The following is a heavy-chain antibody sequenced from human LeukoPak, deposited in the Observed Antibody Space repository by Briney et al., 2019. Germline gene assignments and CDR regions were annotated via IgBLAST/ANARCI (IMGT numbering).Heavy chain of an antibody. CDR2: LSPSGASI. CDR1: GFTFGSYA. V-gene: IGHV3-23*01. CDR3: AAGPYGGNTPFDY. J-gene: IGHJ4*02. D-gene: IGHD4-23*01. Sequence: PGGSLRLSCAASGFTFGSYAMSWVRQAPGRGLEWVSSLSPSGASIYYADSVKGRFSISRDNSKSTLYLQMNNLRAEDTALYYCAAGPYGGNTPFDYWGQGTLVTISS.